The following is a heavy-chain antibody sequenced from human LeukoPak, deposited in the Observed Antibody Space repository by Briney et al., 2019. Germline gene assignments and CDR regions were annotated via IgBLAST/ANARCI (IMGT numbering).Heavy chain of an antibody. CDR3: ARDSLPKYSSGWYEGYYYYYYGMDV. J-gene: IGHJ6*02. V-gene: IGHV3-7*03. CDR1: AFIFSGHL. CDR2: IKEDGSER. D-gene: IGHD6-19*01. Sequence: GGSLRLSCEGSAFIFSGHLMNRVRQTPGKGREWVASIKEDGSERQYVDSVKGRFSISRDNTKGSLFLQLNSLRAEDTAVYYCARDSLPKYSSGWYEGYYYYYYGMDVWGQGTTVTVSS.